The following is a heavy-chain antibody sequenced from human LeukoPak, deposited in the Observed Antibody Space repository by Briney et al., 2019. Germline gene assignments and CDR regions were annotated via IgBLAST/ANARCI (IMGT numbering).Heavy chain of an antibody. V-gene: IGHV1-69*13. D-gene: IGHD3-22*01. Sequence: SVKVSCKASGGTFSSYAISWVRQAPGQGLEWMGGNIPIFGTANYAQKFQGRVTITADESTSTAYMELSSLRSEDTAVYYCVRADYYDSSGYSIYFDYWGQGTLVTVSS. CDR2: NIPIFGTA. CDR1: GGTFSSYA. J-gene: IGHJ4*02. CDR3: VRADYYDSSGYSIYFDY.